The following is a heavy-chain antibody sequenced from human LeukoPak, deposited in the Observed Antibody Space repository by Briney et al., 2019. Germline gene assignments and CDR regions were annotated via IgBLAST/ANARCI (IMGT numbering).Heavy chain of an antibody. Sequence: KPSETLSLTCTVSGGSISSYYWSWIRQPPGKGLEWIGYIYYSGSTNYNPSLKSRVTISVDTSKNQFSLKLSSVTAADTAVYYCARDSDTAMGTFDYWGQGTLVTVSS. CDR2: IYYSGST. V-gene: IGHV4-59*01. CDR3: ARDSDTAMGTFDY. D-gene: IGHD5-18*01. J-gene: IGHJ4*02. CDR1: GGSISSYY.